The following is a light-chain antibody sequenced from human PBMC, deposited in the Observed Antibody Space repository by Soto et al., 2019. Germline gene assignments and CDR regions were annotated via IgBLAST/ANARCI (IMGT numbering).Light chain of an antibody. CDR3: QQHGPSSLT. V-gene: IGKV3-20*01. CDR2: GAS. CDR1: QSVSSSY. Sequence: GESTTRSCRASQSVSSSYLAWCQQKPGQAPRLLIYGASSRATGIPDRFSGSGSGTDFTLTISIRKPEDPPVHSCQQHGPSSLTFGGGTKVDIK. J-gene: IGKJ4*01.